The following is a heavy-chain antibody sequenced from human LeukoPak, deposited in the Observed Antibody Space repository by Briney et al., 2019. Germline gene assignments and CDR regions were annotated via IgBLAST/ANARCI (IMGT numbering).Heavy chain of an antibody. Sequence: ASVKVSCKASGYTVTSYYMYWVRQAPGQGLEWMGIINPSGGSTSYAQKFQGRVTMTRDTSTSTVYMELSSLRSEDTAVYYCARDGSPLGYCSSTSCYKGAFDIWGQGTMVTVSS. D-gene: IGHD2-2*02. J-gene: IGHJ3*02. CDR1: GYTVTSYY. CDR2: INPSGGST. CDR3: ARDGSPLGYCSSTSCYKGAFDI. V-gene: IGHV1-46*01.